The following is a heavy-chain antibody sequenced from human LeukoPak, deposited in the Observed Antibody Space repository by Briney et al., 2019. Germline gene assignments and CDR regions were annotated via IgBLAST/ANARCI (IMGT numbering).Heavy chain of an antibody. CDR1: GFTVSSNY. CDR3: ARDATRGYYYYGMDV. D-gene: IGHD2-15*01. Sequence: PGGSLRLSCAASGFTVSSNYMSWVRQAPGKGLEWVSSISSSSSYIYYADSVKGRFTISRDNAKNSLYLQMNSLRAEDTAVYYCARDATRGYYYYGMDVWGQGTTVAVSS. J-gene: IGHJ6*02. CDR2: ISSSSSYI. V-gene: IGHV3-21*01.